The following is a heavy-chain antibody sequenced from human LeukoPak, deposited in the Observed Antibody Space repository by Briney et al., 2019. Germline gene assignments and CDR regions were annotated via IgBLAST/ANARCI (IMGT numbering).Heavy chain of an antibody. CDR3: ARERQYYYESSGIRAFDI. J-gene: IGHJ3*02. Sequence: SETLSLTCTVSGGSISSYYWSWIRQPPGKGLEWIGYIYYSGSTNYNPSLKSRVTISVDTSKNQFSLKLSSVTAADTAVYYCARERQYYYESSGIRAFDIWGQGTMVTVSS. CDR2: IYYSGST. D-gene: IGHD3-22*01. V-gene: IGHV4-59*01. CDR1: GGSISSYY.